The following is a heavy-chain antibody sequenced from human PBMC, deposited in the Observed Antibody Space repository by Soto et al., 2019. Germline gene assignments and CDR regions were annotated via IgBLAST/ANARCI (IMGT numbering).Heavy chain of an antibody. D-gene: IGHD6-19*01. J-gene: IGHJ4*02. CDR3: ARDSPSGSGFDY. Sequence: EVQLVESGGGLVKPGGSLRLSCAASGFTFSSYSMNWVRQPPGKGLEWVSSISSSSSYIYYADSVKGRFTISRDNAKNSLYLQMNSLRAEDTAVYYCARDSPSGSGFDYWGQGTLVTVSS. V-gene: IGHV3-21*01. CDR1: GFTFSSYS. CDR2: ISSSSSYI.